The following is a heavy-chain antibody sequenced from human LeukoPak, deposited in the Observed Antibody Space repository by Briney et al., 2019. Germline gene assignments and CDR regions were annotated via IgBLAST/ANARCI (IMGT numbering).Heavy chain of an antibody. V-gene: IGHV1-2*02. D-gene: IGHD3-16*02. CDR3: ARVSSQWLGELSF. CDR1: GYTFTGYY. J-gene: IGHJ4*02. CDR2: INPNSGGT. Sequence: ASVKVSCKASGYTFTGYYMHWVRQAPGQGLEWMGWINPNSGGTNYAQKFQGRVTMTRDTSISTAYMELSRLRSDDTAAYYCARVSSQWLGELSFWGQGTLVTVSS.